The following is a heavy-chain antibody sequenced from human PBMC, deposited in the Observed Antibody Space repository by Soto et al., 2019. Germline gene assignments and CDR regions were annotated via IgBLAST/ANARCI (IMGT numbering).Heavy chain of an antibody. CDR1: GFTFSSYW. J-gene: IGHJ4*02. Sequence: SLRLSCAASGFTFSSYWMYWVRQAPGKGLVWVSRINSDGSSTSYADSVKGRFTISRDNAKNTLYLQMSRLRSDDTAVYYCARDLAGLGGVVGMGLNYWGQRTLVTVSS. D-gene: IGHD3-16*02. CDR3: ARDLAGLGGVVGMGLNY. CDR2: INSDGSST. V-gene: IGHV3-74*01.